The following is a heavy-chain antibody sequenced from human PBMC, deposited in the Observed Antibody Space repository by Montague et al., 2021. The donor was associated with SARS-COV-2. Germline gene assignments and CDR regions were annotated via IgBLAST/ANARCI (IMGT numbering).Heavy chain of an antibody. V-gene: IGHV4-59*01. D-gene: IGHD5-24*01. CDR2: IYYSGST. CDR1: GGSISSYY. J-gene: IGHJ4*02. Sequence: SETLSLTCTVSGGSISSYYWSWIRQPPGKGLEWIGYIYYSGSTNYNPSLKSRVTISADTSKNQFSLKLSSVTAADTAVYYCARVFPRWLQFDPYFDYWGQGTLVTASS. CDR3: ARVFPRWLQFDPYFDY.